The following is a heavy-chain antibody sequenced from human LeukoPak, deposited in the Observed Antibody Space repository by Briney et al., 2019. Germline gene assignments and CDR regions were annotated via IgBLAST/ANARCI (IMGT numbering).Heavy chain of an antibody. J-gene: IGHJ4*02. Sequence: SETLSLTCTVSGGSISSSSYYWGWIRQPPGKGLEWIGSIYYSGSTYYNPSLKSRVTISVDTSKNQFSLKLSSVTAADTAVYYCARASWVSSTDAVRWGQGILVTVSS. CDR1: GGSISSSSYY. D-gene: IGHD3-16*01. CDR2: IYYSGST. V-gene: IGHV4-39*07. CDR3: ARASWVSSTDAVR.